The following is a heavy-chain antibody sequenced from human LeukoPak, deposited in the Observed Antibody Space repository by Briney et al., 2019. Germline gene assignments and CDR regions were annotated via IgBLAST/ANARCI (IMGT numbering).Heavy chain of an antibody. CDR1: GFTFSPYW. CDR3: ARGRITVTGAIHYYMDV. V-gene: IGHV3-7*03. CDR2: IKQDGSEE. D-gene: IGHD1-1*01. J-gene: IGHJ6*03. Sequence: PGGSLRLSCAASGFTFSPYWMTWVRQAPGKGLEWVAHIKQDGSEEYYVDSVKGRFTISRDNAKKSLFLQMNSLRVEDTAVYFCARGRITVTGAIHYYMDVWGNGTTVSVSS.